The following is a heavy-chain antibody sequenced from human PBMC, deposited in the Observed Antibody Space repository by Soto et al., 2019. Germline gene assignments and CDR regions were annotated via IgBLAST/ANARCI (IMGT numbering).Heavy chain of an antibody. CDR1: GYTFTSYR. CDR3: ARDLSAGTEDY. D-gene: IGHD1-7*01. Sequence: ASVKVSCKASGYTFTSYRSIWVRQAPGQGLAWMGWISAYSGNTNYAQKLQGRVTMTTDTSTSTAYMELGSLKYDDTAVYYCARDLSAGTEDYWGKGTLVTVSS. V-gene: IGHV1-18*01. J-gene: IGHJ4*02. CDR2: ISAYSGNT.